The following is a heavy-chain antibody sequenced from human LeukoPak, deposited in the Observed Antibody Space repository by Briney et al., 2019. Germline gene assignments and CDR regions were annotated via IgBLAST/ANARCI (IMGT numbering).Heavy chain of an antibody. V-gene: IGHV1-46*01. D-gene: IGHD5-12*01. CDR3: ARGSGGGYGGRYFDS. CDR1: GYTFTSYY. Sequence: ASVTLSCTASGYTFTSYYMHWMRQAPGPGLEWMGIITPSNGSTSYTQKFQGRVTMTRDTSTSTVYMELSSLRPEDAAVFYCARGSGGGYGGRYFDSWGQGTLVTVSS. J-gene: IGHJ4*02. CDR2: ITPSNGST.